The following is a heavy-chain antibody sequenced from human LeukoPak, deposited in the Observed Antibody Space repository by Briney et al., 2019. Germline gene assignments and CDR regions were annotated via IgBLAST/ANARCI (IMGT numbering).Heavy chain of an antibody. CDR3: ARELYCSSTSCYSSFDY. V-gene: IGHV1-69*05. Sequence: SVKVSCKASGGTFSSYAISWVRQAPGQGLEWMGGIIPIFGTANYAQKFQGGVTITTDESTSTAYMELSSLRSEDTAVYYCARELYCSSTSCYSSFDYWGQGTLVTVSS. J-gene: IGHJ4*02. CDR2: IIPIFGTA. D-gene: IGHD2-2*01. CDR1: GGTFSSYA.